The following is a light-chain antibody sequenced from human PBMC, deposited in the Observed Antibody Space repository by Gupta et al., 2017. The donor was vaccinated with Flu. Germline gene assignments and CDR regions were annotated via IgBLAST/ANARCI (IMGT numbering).Light chain of an antibody. J-gene: IGLJ2*01. V-gene: IGLV2-23*03. CDR2: DCS. Sequence: QSALTQPASVSGSPGQSITISCHGISSDCGSYNLVYWSQQHPAKAPKLMIYDCSKRPSGVSNRCSGSKSGNTASLTISGLQAEDEADYHCCSYAGSSTFVVFGGGTKMTVL. CDR1: SSDCGSYNL. CDR3: CSYAGSSTFVV.